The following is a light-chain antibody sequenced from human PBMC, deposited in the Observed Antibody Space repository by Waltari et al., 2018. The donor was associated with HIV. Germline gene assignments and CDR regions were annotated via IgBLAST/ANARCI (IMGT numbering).Light chain of an antibody. CDR1: QSVSSN. J-gene: IGKJ1*01. V-gene: IGKV3-15*01. Sequence: EIVMTQSPATMSVSPGERATLSCRASQSVSSNLAWYQQKPGQAPRLLIYGASTRATGIPARFSGSGSGTEFTLTISSLQSEDFADYYCQHYNNWPPWTFGQGTKVEI. CDR3: QHYNNWPPWT. CDR2: GAS.